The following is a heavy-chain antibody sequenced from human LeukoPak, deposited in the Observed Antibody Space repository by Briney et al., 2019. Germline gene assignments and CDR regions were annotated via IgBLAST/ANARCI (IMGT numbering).Heavy chain of an antibody. Sequence: ASVKVSCKASGYTFTNHYMHWVRQASGQGLEWMGWMNPNNGNTGYAQKFQGRVTMTRDTSISTAYMELRGLRSEDTAVYYCVRDGEGVAISVNYWFDPWGQGTLVTVSS. CDR3: VRDGEGVAISVNYWFDP. CDR1: GYTFTNHY. D-gene: IGHD3-10*01. CDR2: MNPNNGNT. J-gene: IGHJ5*02. V-gene: IGHV1-8*02.